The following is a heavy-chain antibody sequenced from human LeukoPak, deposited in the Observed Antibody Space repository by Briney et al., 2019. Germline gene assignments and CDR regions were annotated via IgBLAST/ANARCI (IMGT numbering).Heavy chain of an antibody. CDR3: ARGPPKLGNYYYYYGMDV. D-gene: IGHD7-27*01. CDR1: GYTFTSYD. Sequence: ASVKVSCMASGYTFTSYDINWVRQATGQGLEWMGWMNPNSGNTGYAQKFQGRVTMTRNTSISTAYMELSSLRSEDTAVYYCARGPPKLGNYYYYYGMDVWGQGTTVTVSS. CDR2: MNPNSGNT. J-gene: IGHJ6*02. V-gene: IGHV1-8*01.